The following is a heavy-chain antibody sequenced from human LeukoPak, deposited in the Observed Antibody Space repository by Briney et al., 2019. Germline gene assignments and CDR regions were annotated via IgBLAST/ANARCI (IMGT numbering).Heavy chain of an antibody. V-gene: IGHV5-51*01. CDR3: ARQRGFNGFDI. CDR1: GYSFTSNW. CDR2: IYPGDSDI. J-gene: IGHJ3*02. Sequence: GESLQISCKGPGYSFTSNWIGWVRQMPGKGLECMGIIYPGDSDIRYSPSFQGQVTISADKSISTAYLHWSSLKASDTAMYYCARQRGFNGFDIWGQGTMVTVSS.